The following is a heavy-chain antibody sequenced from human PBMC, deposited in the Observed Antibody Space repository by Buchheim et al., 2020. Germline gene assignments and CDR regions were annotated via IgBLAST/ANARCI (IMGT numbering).Heavy chain of an antibody. CDR3: ARSAPNREVTTNWFDP. Sequence: EVQLVQSGAEVKKPGESLKISCKGSGYSFTSYWIGWVRQMPGKGLEWMGIIYPGDADTRYSTSFQGQVTISADKSISTAYPQWSSLKASDTAMYYCARSAPNREVTTNWFDPWGQGTL. D-gene: IGHD4-17*01. J-gene: IGHJ5*02. CDR1: GYSFTSYW. V-gene: IGHV5-51*01. CDR2: IYPGDADT.